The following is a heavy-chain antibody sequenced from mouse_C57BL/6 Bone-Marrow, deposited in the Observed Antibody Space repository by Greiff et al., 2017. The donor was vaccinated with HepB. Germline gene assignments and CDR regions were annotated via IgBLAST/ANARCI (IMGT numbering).Heavy chain of an antibody. D-gene: IGHD1-1*01. Sequence: EVQRVESGGGLVQPKGSLKLSCAASGFTFNTYAMHWVRQAPGKSLEWVARIRSKSSNYATYYADSVKDRIPISRDESQSMLYLQMNNLKTEDTAMYYCVRERGDYGSSFYYFDYWGQGTTLTVSS. CDR3: VRERGDYGSSFYYFDY. CDR1: GFTFNTYA. CDR2: IRSKSSNYAT. V-gene: IGHV10-3*01. J-gene: IGHJ2*01.